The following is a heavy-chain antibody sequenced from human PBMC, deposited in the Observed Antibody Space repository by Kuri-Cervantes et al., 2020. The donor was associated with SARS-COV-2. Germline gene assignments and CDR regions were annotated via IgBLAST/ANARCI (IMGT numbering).Heavy chain of an antibody. CDR1: GGSFSGYY. J-gene: IGHJ4*02. D-gene: IGHD3-3*01. CDR2: IYHSGST. V-gene: IGHV4-38-2*01. Sequence: SQTLSLTCAVYGGSFSGYYWGWIRQPPGKGLEWIGSIYHSGSTYYNPSLKSRVTISVDTSKNQFSLKLSSVTAADTAVYYCARTTPYDFWSGYYSGCYFDYWGQGTLVTVSS. CDR3: ARTTPYDFWSGYYSGCYFDY.